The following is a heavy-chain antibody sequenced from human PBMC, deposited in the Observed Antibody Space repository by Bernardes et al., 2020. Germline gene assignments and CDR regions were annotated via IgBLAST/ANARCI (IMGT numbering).Heavy chain of an antibody. D-gene: IGHD3-3*01. Sequence: SETLSLTCAVYVGSFKYYSWNCIRQPPGRGLEWMGEINHTGNSNYNPSLKSRVTVLLDTAKNQFFLKVNSVTVADTAVYFCTRKRLYRSGVDMCGQGTMVTVSS. CDR1: VGSFKYYS. J-gene: IGHJ3*02. CDR3: TRKRLYRSGVDM. V-gene: IGHV4-34*01. CDR2: INHTGNS.